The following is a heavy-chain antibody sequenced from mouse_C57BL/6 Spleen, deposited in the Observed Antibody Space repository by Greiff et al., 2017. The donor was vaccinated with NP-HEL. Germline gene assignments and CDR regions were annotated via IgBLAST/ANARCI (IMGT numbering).Heavy chain of an antibody. Sequence: VQLQQSVAELVRPGASVKLSCTASGFNIKNTYMHWVKQRPEQGLEWIGRIDPANGNTKYAPKFQGKATITSDTSPNSPYLQLSSLTSKATAIYYCARCGGNSAWFAYWGQGTLVTVSA. J-gene: IGHJ3*01. D-gene: IGHD2-1*01. CDR3: ARCGGNSAWFAY. CDR1: GFNIKNTY. V-gene: IGHV14-3*01. CDR2: IDPANGNT.